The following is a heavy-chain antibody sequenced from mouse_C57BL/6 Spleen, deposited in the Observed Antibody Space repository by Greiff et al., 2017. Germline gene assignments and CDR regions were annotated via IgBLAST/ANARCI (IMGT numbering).Heavy chain of an antibody. CDR2: IHPNSGST. CDR1: GYTFTSYW. V-gene: IGHV1-64*01. CDR3: AREDYSNYGDAMDY. J-gene: IGHJ4*01. Sequence: QVQLQQPGAELVKPGASVKLSCKASGYTFTSYWMHWVKQRPGQGLEWIGMIHPNSGSTNYNEKFKSKATLTVDKSSSTAYMQLSSLTSEDSAVYYCAREDYSNYGDAMDYWGQGTSVTVSS. D-gene: IGHD2-5*01.